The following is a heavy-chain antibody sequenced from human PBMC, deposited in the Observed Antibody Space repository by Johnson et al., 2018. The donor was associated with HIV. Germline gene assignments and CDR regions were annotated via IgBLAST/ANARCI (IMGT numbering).Heavy chain of an antibody. CDR1: GFTFRSYA. Sequence: QVQLVESGGGLVKPGGSLRLSCAASGFTFRSYALHWVRQAPGKGLEWVALISYDGSNKYYADSVKGRFTISRDNSKNTLYLQINSHPSEDKAVYYCAKDLGGSKTDEWGTDYYGFWNSYPVQDPRVVVGTFDIWGHGTMVTVSS. CDR3: AKDLGGSKTDEWGTDYYGFWNSYPVQDPRVVVGTFDI. CDR2: ISYDGSNK. V-gene: IGHV3-30*18. J-gene: IGHJ3*02. D-gene: IGHD3-3*01.